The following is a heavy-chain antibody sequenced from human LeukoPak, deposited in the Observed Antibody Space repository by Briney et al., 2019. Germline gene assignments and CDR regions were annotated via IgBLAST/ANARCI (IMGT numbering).Heavy chain of an antibody. CDR3: AKSSPPPLRY. CDR1: GFTFSSYS. Sequence: GGSLRLSCAASGFTFSSYSMNWVRQAPGKGLEWVSSISSSSSYIYYADSVKGRFTISRDNAKNSLYLQMNSQRAEDTAVYYCAKSSPPPLRYWGQGTLVTVSS. V-gene: IGHV3-21*04. J-gene: IGHJ4*02. CDR2: ISSSSSYI.